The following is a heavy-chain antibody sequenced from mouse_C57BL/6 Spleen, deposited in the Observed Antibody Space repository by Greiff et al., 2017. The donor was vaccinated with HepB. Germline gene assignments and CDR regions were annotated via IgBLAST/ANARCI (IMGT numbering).Heavy chain of an antibody. D-gene: IGHD1-2*01. CDR1: GYTFTDYY. V-gene: IGHV1-76*01. CDR2: IYPGSGNT. J-gene: IGHJ4*01. CDR3: ARTPAKGPLLLDY. Sequence: VQLQQSGAELVRPGASVKLSCKASGYTFTDYYINWVKQRPGQGLEWIARIYPGSGNTYYNEKFKGKATLTAEKSSSTAYMQLSSLTSEDSAVYFCARTPAKGPLLLDYWGQGTSVTVSS.